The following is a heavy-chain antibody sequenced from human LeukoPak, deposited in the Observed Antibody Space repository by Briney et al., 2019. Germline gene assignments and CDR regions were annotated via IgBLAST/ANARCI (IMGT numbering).Heavy chain of an antibody. CDR3: ARPQDIVVVPAAIGI. CDR1: GFTFSSYA. CDR2: ISYDGSNK. D-gene: IGHD2-2*01. V-gene: IGHV3-30-3*01. Sequence: GGSLRLSCAASGFTFSSYAMHWVRQAPGKGLEWVAVISYDGSNKYYADSVKGRFTISRDNAKNSLYLQMNSLRAEDTAVYYCARPQDIVVVPAAIGIWGQGTMVTVSS. J-gene: IGHJ3*02.